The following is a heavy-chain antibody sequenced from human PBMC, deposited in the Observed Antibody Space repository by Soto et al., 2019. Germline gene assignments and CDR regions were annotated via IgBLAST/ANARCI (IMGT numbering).Heavy chain of an antibody. CDR1: GFTFTNYA. J-gene: IGHJ5*02. V-gene: IGHV3-23*01. Sequence: EVQLSESGGDLRQPGGSLRLSCAASGFTFTNYAMTWVRQTPGKGLEWVSGISASGGVKYYADSVQGRFTVSRDNSKNILYLQMDSLGDGDTALYYCAREVGAPSGWLDPWGQGTQLTVSS. D-gene: IGHD1-26*01. CDR3: AREVGAPSGWLDP. CDR2: ISASGGVK.